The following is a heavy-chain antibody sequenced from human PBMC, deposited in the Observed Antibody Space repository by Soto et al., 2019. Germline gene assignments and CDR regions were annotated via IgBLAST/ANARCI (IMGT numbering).Heavy chain of an antibody. Sequence: SETLSLTYTVSGGSISSYYWSWIRQPPGKGLEWIGYIYYSGSTNYNPSLKSRVTISVDTSKNQFSLKLSSVTAADTAVYYCAREKAALGLYYYYYGMDVWGQGTTVTVSS. CDR3: AREKAALGLYYYYYGMDV. V-gene: IGHV4-59*01. CDR2: IYYSGST. J-gene: IGHJ6*02. CDR1: GGSISSYY.